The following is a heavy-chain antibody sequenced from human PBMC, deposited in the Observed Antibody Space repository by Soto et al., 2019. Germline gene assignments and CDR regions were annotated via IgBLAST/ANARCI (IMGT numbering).Heavy chain of an antibody. D-gene: IGHD3-22*01. V-gene: IGHV4-59*01. J-gene: IGHJ3*02. CDR1: GGSISSYY. CDR3: ARTYDGSGPNSGGYGFDI. Sequence: SETLSLTCSVSGGSISSYYWSWIRQPPGKGLEWSAYIYYSGTSYNPSPKSRVSISLDTPKNQFSLKLSSVTAADTAVYYCARTYDGSGPNSGGYGFDIWGQGTLVTVS. CDR2: IYYSGT.